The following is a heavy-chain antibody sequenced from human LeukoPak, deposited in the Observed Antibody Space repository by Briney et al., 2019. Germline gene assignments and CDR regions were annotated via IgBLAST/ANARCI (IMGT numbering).Heavy chain of an antibody. V-gene: IGHV4-4*07. CDR1: GGSISSYY. CDR2: IHSSGNT. J-gene: IGHJ5*02. Sequence: SETLSLTCTVSGGSISSYYWSWIRQPPGKGLEWVGHIHSSGNTNYNPSLKSRVTMSVDTSKNQFSLKLSSVTAADTAVYYCARDAKRVAATSKYNWFDPWGQGTLVTVSS. D-gene: IGHD6-13*01. CDR3: ARDAKRVAATSKYNWFDP.